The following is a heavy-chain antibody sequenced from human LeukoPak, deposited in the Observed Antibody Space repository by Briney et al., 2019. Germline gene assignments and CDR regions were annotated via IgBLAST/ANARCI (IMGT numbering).Heavy chain of an antibody. CDR3: AFRGFDY. V-gene: IGHV3-30-3*01. CDR2: ISYDGSNK. J-gene: IGHJ4*02. CDR1: GFTFSSYA. Sequence: GGSLRLSCAASGFTFSSYAMHWVRQAPGKGLEWVAVISYDGSNKYYADSVKGRFTISRDNSKNSLHLQVNSLRDEDTAVYYCAFRGFDYWGQGTLVTVSS.